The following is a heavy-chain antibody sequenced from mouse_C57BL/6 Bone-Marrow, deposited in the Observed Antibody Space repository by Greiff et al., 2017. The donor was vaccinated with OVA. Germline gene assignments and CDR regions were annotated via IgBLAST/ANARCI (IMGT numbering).Heavy chain of an antibody. D-gene: IGHD1-1*01. V-gene: IGHV14-4*01. Sequence: VQLKESGAELVRPGASVTLSCTASGFNIKDDYMHWVKQRPEQGLEWIGWIDPENGDTEYASKFQGKATITADTSSNTAYLQLSSLTSEDTAVYYCTTCGSSYVPWFAYWGQGTLVTVSA. J-gene: IGHJ3*01. CDR1: GFNIKDDY. CDR2: IDPENGDT. CDR3: TTCGSSYVPWFAY.